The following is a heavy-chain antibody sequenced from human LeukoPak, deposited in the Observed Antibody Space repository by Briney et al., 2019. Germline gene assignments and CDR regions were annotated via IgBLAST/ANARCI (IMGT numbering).Heavy chain of an antibody. Sequence: SQTLSLTCTVSGGSISSGGYYWSWLRQHPGKGPERIGYIYYSGSTYYNPSLKSRLTMSVDTSKSQFFLKLSSVTAADTAVYYCARGGHGSRDSFDYWGQGTLVTVSS. J-gene: IGHJ4*02. CDR2: IYYSGST. CDR3: ARGGHGSRDSFDY. V-gene: IGHV4-31*03. D-gene: IGHD6-13*01. CDR1: GGSISSGGYY.